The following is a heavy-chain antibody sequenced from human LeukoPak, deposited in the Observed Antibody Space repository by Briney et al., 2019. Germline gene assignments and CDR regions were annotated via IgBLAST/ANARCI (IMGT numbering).Heavy chain of an antibody. CDR2: ISDSGSA. V-gene: IGHV4-59*01. CDR1: GGSISNYY. CDR3: ATGKGYHYY. Sequence: SETLSLTCTVSGGSISNYYWTWIRQPPGKGLEWVGHISDSGSANYNPSLKSRVTISGDTSKNQVSLNLGSVTAADTAVYYCATGKGYHYYWGQGTLVTVSS. D-gene: IGHD5-12*01. J-gene: IGHJ4*02.